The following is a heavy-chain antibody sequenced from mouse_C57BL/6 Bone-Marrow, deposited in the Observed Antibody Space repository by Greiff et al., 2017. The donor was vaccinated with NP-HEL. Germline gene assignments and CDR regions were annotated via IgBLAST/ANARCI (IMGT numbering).Heavy chain of an antibody. D-gene: IGHD2-3*01. Sequence: DVQLQESGPGLVKPSQSLSLTCSVTGYSITSGYYWNWIRQFPGNKLEWMGYISYDGSNNYNPSLKNRISITRDTSKNQFFLKLNSVTTEDTATYYCARDWGWLLPHWYFDVWGTGTTVTVSS. J-gene: IGHJ1*03. CDR1: GYSITSGYY. CDR3: ARDWGWLLPHWYFDV. CDR2: ISYDGSN. V-gene: IGHV3-6*01.